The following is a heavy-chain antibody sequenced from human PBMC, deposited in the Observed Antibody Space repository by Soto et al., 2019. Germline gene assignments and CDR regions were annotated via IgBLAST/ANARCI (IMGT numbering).Heavy chain of an antibody. D-gene: IGHD2-21*01. Sequence: GGSLRLSCVASGFTFSDYGIHWVRQAPDKGLEWVAVVWFDGSIQYYGDSVKGRFTISRDNSNNTVDLQMNNLRAEDTAVYYSARVDFGGNSYCFEYWDQRSPVSVSS. CDR3: ARVDFGGNSYCFEY. CDR1: GFTFSDYG. CDR2: VWFDGSIQ. J-gene: IGHJ4*02. V-gene: IGHV3-33*01.